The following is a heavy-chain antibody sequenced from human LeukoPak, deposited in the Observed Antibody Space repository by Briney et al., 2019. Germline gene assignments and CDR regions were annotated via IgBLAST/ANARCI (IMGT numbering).Heavy chain of an antibody. Sequence: SETLSLTCTVSGGSIGSYYWSWIRQPPGKGLEWIGYIYYSGSTNYNPSLKSRVTISVDTSKNQFSLKLSTVTAADTAVYYCARLGAAAGYLSTYYYYGMDVWGQGTTVTVSS. J-gene: IGHJ6*02. D-gene: IGHD6-13*01. CDR1: GGSIGSYY. CDR3: ARLGAAAGYLSTYYYYGMDV. V-gene: IGHV4-59*08. CDR2: IYYSGST.